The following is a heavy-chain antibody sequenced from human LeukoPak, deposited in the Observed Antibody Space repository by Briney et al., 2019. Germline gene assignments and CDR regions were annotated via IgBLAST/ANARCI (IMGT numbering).Heavy chain of an antibody. CDR3: ARHDYSNYLVD. D-gene: IGHD4-11*01. Sequence: SETLSLTCTVSGGSISSSSYYWGWIRQPPGKGLEWIGSIYYSGSTYYNPSLKSRVTISVDTSKNQFSLKLSSVTAADTAVYYCARHDYSNYLVDWGQGTLVTVSS. CDR1: GGSISSSSYY. J-gene: IGHJ4*02. V-gene: IGHV4-39*01. CDR2: IYYSGST.